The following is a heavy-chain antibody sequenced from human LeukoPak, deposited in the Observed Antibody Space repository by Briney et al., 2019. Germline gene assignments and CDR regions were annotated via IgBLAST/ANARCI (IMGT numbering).Heavy chain of an antibody. J-gene: IGHJ4*02. CDR1: GFTFRSYE. CDR2: IYSSGSTT. V-gene: IGHV3-48*03. CDR3: AREREDGYNQAPFDY. Sequence: GGSLRLSCVASGFTFRSYEMNWVRQAPGKGLEWIACIYSSGSTTYYADSVKGRFTVSRDNAKNSLYLQMNSLRVEDTAVYYCAREREDGYNQAPFDYWGQGTLVTVSS. D-gene: IGHD5-24*01.